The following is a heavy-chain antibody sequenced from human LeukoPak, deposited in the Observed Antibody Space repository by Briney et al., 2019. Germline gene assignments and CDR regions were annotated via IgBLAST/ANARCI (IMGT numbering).Heavy chain of an antibody. Sequence: PSGTLSLTCAVSGGTISSSNRRSWVRQPPGKGVGGIGVIYNSGNTNYTPSVKGRVTISIDKSKNPFYLKLNSVTAADTAVYYCARDQRNDFWSGYEGFDPWGQGTLVTVSS. CDR2: IYNSGNT. J-gene: IGHJ5*02. V-gene: IGHV4-4*02. CDR1: GGTISSSNR. D-gene: IGHD3-3*01. CDR3: ARDQRNDFWSGYEGFDP.